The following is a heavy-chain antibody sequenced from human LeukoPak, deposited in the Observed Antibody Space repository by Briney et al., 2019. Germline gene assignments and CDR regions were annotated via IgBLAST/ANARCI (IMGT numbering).Heavy chain of an antibody. Sequence: GGSLGLSCAASGFTFSSYAMHWVRQAPGKGLEWVAVISYDGSNKYYADSVKGRFTISRDNSKNTLYLQMNSLRAEDTAVYYCARDRDPPYYYYGMDVWGQGTTVTVSS. CDR3: ARDRDPPYYYYGMDV. D-gene: IGHD5-24*01. CDR2: ISYDGSNK. V-gene: IGHV3-30*04. CDR1: GFTFSSYA. J-gene: IGHJ6*02.